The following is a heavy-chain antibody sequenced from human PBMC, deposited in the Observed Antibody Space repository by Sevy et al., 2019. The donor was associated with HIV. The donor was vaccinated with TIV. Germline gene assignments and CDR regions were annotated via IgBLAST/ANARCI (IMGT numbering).Heavy chain of an antibody. Sequence: GGSLRLSCAASGFTFSSYSMNWVRQAPGKGLEWVSYISRSSSTIYYADSVKGRFTISRDNAKNSLYLQMNSLRDEDTAVYYCAREREMYDSSGYYFHFDYWGQGTLVTVSS. CDR1: GFTFSSYS. CDR3: AREREMYDSSGYYFHFDY. V-gene: IGHV3-48*02. D-gene: IGHD3-22*01. CDR2: ISRSSSTI. J-gene: IGHJ4*02.